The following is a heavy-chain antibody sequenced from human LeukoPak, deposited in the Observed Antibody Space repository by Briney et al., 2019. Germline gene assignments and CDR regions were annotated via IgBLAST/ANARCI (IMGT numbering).Heavy chain of an antibody. CDR1: GFTFSSYS. Sequence: PGGSLRLSCAASGFTFSSYSMNWVRQAPGKGLEWVSSISSSSSYIYYADSVKGRFTIYRDNSKNTLYLQMNSLRAEDTAVYYCAKGKYSSGYVFDYWGQGTLVTVSS. CDR3: AKGKYSSGYVFDY. D-gene: IGHD6-19*01. J-gene: IGHJ4*02. CDR2: ISSSSSYI. V-gene: IGHV3-21*04.